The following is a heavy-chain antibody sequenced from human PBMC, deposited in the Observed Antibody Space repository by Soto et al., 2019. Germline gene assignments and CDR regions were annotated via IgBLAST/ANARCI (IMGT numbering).Heavy chain of an antibody. Sequence: GGSLRLSCAAYGFTFSIYAMSWVRQAPGKGLEWVSAISGSGDNTYYADPVKGRFTISRDNSKNTLYLQMNSLRAEDTAVYYCAKDSGIPRGTLIPTWCSPWGQETLVTVSS. J-gene: IGHJ5*02. CDR3: AKDSGIPRGTLIPTWCSP. CDR1: GFTFSIYA. V-gene: IGHV3-23*01. D-gene: IGHD1-1*01. CDR2: ISGSGDNT.